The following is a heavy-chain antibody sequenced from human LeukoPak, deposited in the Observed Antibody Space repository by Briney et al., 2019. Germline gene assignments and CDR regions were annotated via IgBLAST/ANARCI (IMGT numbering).Heavy chain of an antibody. CDR3: ARVLIDCDFWSGSWWFDR. CDR1: GFTFSSYE. V-gene: IGHV3-48*03. CDR2: ISSSGSTI. J-gene: IGHJ5*02. Sequence: GGSLRLSCAASGFTFSSYEMNWVRQAPGKGLEWVSYISSSGSTIYYADSVKGRFTISRDNAKNSLYLKMNSLRAEDTAVYYCARVLIDCDFWSGSWWFDRWGQGTLVTVAS. D-gene: IGHD3-3*01.